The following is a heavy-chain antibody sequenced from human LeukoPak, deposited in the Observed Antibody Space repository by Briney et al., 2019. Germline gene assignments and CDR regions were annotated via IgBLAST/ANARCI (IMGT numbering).Heavy chain of an antibody. CDR2: ISSSSSYI. Sequence: PGGSLRLSCAASGFTFSSYSMNWVRQAPGKGLEWVSSISSSSSYIYYADSVKGRFTISRDNAKNSLYLQMNSLRAEDTAVYYCARGGAAAGKDFDCWGQGTLVTVSS. D-gene: IGHD6-13*01. V-gene: IGHV3-21*01. CDR1: GFTFSSYS. J-gene: IGHJ4*02. CDR3: ARGGAAAGKDFDC.